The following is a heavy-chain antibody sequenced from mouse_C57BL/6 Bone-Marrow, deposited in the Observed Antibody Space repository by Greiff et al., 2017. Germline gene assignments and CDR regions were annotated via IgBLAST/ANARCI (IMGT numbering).Heavy chain of an antibody. CDR2: INPGSGGT. Sequence: VQLQESGAELVRPGTSVKVSCKASGYAFTNYLIEWVKQRPGQGLEWIGVINPGSGGTNYNEKFKGKATLTADKSSSTAYMQLSSLTSEDSAVYFCARTPYSNYVFDYWGQGTTRTVSS. V-gene: IGHV1-54*01. J-gene: IGHJ2*01. CDR1: GYAFTNYL. D-gene: IGHD2-5*01. CDR3: ARTPYSNYVFDY.